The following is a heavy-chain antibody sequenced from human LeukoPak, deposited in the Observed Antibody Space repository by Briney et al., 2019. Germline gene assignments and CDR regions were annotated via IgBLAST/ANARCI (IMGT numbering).Heavy chain of an antibody. V-gene: IGHV3-11*06. CDR1: GFTFSDYY. D-gene: IGHD5-12*01. CDR2: ISSSSSYI. CDR3: ARDNGYSGYGYYFDY. J-gene: IGHJ4*02. Sequence: GGSLRLSCAASGFTFSDYYMSWIRQAPGKGLEWVSSISSSSSYIYYADSVKGRFTISRDNAKNSLYLQMNSLRAEDTAVYYCARDNGYSGYGYYFDYWGQGTLVTVSS.